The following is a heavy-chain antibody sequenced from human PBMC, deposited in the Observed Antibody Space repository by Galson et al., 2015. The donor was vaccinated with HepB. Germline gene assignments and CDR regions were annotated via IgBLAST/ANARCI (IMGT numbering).Heavy chain of an antibody. CDR2: TYYRSKWYN. J-gene: IGHJ4*02. CDR1: GDSVSSNSAA. CDR3: ARDSPPLAAAGTGYFDY. D-gene: IGHD6-13*01. V-gene: IGHV6-1*01. Sequence: CAISGDSVSSNSAAWNWIRQSPSRGLEWLGRTYYRSKWYNDYAVSVKSRITINPDTSKNQFSLQLNSVTPEDTAVYYCARDSPPLAAAGTGYFDYWGQGTLVTVSS.